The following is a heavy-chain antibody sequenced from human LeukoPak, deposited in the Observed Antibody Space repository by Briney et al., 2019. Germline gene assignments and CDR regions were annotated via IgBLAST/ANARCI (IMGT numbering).Heavy chain of an antibody. CDR1: GFTFGDYA. CDR3: TVGAHDY. V-gene: IGHV3-49*04. J-gene: IGHJ4*02. D-gene: IGHD3-16*01. Sequence: PGGSLRLSCTASGFTFGDYAMNWVRQAPGKGLEWVGFIRSKPSGGTTDYAASVKGRFTISKDDSKSIAYLQMNSLKTEDTAVYYCTVGAHDYWGQGTLVTVSS. CDR2: IRSKPSGGTT.